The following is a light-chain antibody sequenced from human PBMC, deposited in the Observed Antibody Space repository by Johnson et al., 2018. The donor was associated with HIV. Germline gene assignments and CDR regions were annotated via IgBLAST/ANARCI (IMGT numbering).Light chain of an antibody. V-gene: IGLV1-51*01. CDR3: GTWDSSLSQGV. J-gene: IGLJ1*01. CDR1: SSNIGNNY. CDR2: DNN. Sequence: QSVLTQPPSVSAAPGQKVTISCSGSSSNIGNNYVSWYQQLPGTAPKLLIYDNNKRPSGIPDRFYGSKSGTSATLGITGLQTGDEADYYCGTWDSSLSQGVFGTGTKVTVL.